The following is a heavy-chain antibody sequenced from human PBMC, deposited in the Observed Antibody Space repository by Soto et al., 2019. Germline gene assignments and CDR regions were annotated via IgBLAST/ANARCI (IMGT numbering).Heavy chain of an antibody. Sequence: QVQLQESGPGLVKPSETLSLTCTVSGGSVSSGSYYWSWIRQPPGKGLEWSGYIYYSGSTNYNPHLRSRDTISVVTSKTQFSLKLSSGTAADTAVYYCARELTGPKEGHFDYCGQGPLVTVSS. CDR1: GGSVSSGSYY. CDR2: IYYSGST. D-gene: IGHD1-20*01. CDR3: ARELTGPKEGHFDY. V-gene: IGHV4-61*01. J-gene: IGHJ4*02.